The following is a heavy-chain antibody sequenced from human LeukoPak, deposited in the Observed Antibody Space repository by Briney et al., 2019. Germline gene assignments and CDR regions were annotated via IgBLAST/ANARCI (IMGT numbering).Heavy chain of an antibody. J-gene: IGHJ4*02. CDR2: ISGSGGST. CDR1: GFTFRSYA. D-gene: IGHD6-6*01. Sequence: GGSLRLSCAASGFTFRSYAMRWVRQAPGKGLEWVSAISGSGGSTYYADSVKVRFTISRDNSKNTLYLQMNSLRAEDTAVYYCAKASSIAARSDYWGQGTLVTVSS. V-gene: IGHV3-23*01. CDR3: AKASSIAARSDY.